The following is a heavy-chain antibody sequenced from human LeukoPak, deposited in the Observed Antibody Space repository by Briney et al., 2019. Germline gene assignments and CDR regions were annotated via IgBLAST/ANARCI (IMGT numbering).Heavy chain of an antibody. Sequence: GGSLRLSCAASGFTFSNYEMNWVRQAPGKGLEWVSYISSSGSTIYYADSVTGRFTISRDNAKNSLYLQMNSLRAEDTAVYYCARDGVDSSGYYYGYWGQGTLVTVSS. CDR2: ISSSGSTI. CDR1: GFTFSNYE. D-gene: IGHD3-22*01. J-gene: IGHJ4*02. V-gene: IGHV3-48*03. CDR3: ARDGVDSSGYYYGY.